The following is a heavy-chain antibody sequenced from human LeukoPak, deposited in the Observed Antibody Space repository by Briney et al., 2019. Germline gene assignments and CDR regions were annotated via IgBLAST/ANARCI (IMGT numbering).Heavy chain of an antibody. Sequence: GGSLRLSCAASGFTLSNYAMSWVRQAPGKGLEWVSVISGSGTNTYYADSVKGRFTISRDNSKNTLYLQMNSLRAEDTAVYYCAKDPSRYYYDSSGYSGYWGQGTLVTVSS. J-gene: IGHJ4*02. CDR3: AKDPSRYYYDSSGYSGY. D-gene: IGHD3-22*01. CDR2: ISGSGTNT. CDR1: GFTLSNYA. V-gene: IGHV3-23*01.